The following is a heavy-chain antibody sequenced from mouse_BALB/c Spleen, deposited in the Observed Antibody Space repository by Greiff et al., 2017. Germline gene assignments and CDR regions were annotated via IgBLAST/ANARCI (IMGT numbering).Heavy chain of an antibody. CDR3: ARSGDYRNYWYVDV. V-gene: IGHV1S137*01. J-gene: IGHJ1*01. CDR1: GYTFTDYA. Sequence: VQLQQSGAELVRPGVSVKISCKGSGYTFTDYAMHWVKQSHAKSLEWIGVISTYYGDASYNQKFKGKATMTVDKSSSTAYMELARLTSEDSAIYYCARSGDYRNYWYVDVWGAGTTVRLL. CDR2: ISTYYGDA. D-gene: IGHD2-4*01.